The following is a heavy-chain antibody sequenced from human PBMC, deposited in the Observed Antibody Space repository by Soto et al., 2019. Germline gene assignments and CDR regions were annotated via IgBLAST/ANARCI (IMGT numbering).Heavy chain of an antibody. CDR3: AHSPPYDILTGSLNYFDY. J-gene: IGHJ4*02. CDR1: GFSLSTSGVG. CDR2: IFWDDDK. D-gene: IGHD3-9*01. Sequence: QITLKESGPTLVKPTQTLTLTCTFSGFSLSTSGVGVGWICQPPGKALEWLALIFWDDDKRYSPSLKSRLNITKGTSKNQVVLTMTNMDPVDTATYYCAHSPPYDILTGSLNYFDYWGQGTLVTVSS. V-gene: IGHV2-5*02.